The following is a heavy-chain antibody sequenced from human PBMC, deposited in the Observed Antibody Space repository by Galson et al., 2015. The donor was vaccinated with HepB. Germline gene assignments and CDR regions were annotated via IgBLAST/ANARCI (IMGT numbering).Heavy chain of an antibody. V-gene: IGHV3-20*04. CDR1: GFTFDDYG. CDR3: AGNLYSYGSGSYPSDY. Sequence: SLRLSCAASGFTFDDYGMSWVRQAPGKGLEWVSGIKWNGGSTDYADSVKGRLTISRDNAKNSLYLQMNSLRVEDTALYYCAGNLYSYGSGSYPSDYWGQGTLVTVSS. CDR2: IKWNGGST. J-gene: IGHJ4*02. D-gene: IGHD3-10*01.